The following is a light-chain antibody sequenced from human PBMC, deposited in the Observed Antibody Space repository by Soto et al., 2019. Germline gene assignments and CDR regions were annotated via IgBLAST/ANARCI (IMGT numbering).Light chain of an antibody. CDR3: CSSAGSNTFGVV. V-gene: IGLV2-11*01. CDR1: SSDVGGYNY. CDR2: DVT. Sequence: QSVLTQPRSVSGSPGQSVTISCTGTSSDVGGYNYVSWYQQHPGKAPKLIIYDVTKRPSGVPDRFSGSKSGNTASLTISGLQAADEADYYCCSSAGSNTFGVVFGGGTKLTVL. J-gene: IGLJ2*01.